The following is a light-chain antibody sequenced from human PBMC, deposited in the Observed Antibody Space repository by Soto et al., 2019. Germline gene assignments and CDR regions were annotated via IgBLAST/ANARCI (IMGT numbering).Light chain of an antibody. CDR3: ASYASSVTYV. V-gene: IGLV2-14*01. J-gene: IGLJ1*01. CDR2: EVS. CDR1: SSDVGGYNY. Sequence: QSALTQPASVSGSPGQSITISCTGTSSDVGGYNYVSWYQLHPGKAPKLMIHEVSERPSGVSNRFSGSKSGNTASLTISGLQAEDEADYYCASYASSVTYVFGSGTKGTVL.